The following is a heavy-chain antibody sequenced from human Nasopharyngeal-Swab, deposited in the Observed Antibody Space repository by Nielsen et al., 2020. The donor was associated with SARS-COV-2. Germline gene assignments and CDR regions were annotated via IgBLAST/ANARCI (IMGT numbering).Heavy chain of an antibody. CDR1: GFTFSSYW. J-gene: IGHJ4*02. CDR2: IKQDGGEK. D-gene: IGHD6-6*01. CDR3: ATDWGSSSPFDY. Sequence: GVLKISCAASGFTFSSYWMSWVRQAPGKGLEWVANIKQDGGEKNYVDSVKGRFTISRDNAKNSLYLQMNTLRAEDTAVYYCATDWGSSSPFDYWGQGTLVTVSS. V-gene: IGHV3-7*01.